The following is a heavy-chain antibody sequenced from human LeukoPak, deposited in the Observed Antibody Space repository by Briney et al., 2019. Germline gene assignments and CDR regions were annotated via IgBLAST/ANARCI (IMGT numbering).Heavy chain of an antibody. CDR3: ARTRRRGYDSSGYNFDY. CDR1: GYSFTSYW. CDR2: IYPGDSDT. D-gene: IGHD3-22*01. Sequence: GESLKISCKGSGYSFTSYWIGWVRQMPGKGLEWMGIIYPGDSDTRYSPSFQGQVTISADKSISTAYLQWSSLKASDTAMYYCARTRRRGYDSSGYNFDYWGQGTLVTVSS. V-gene: IGHV5-51*01. J-gene: IGHJ4*02.